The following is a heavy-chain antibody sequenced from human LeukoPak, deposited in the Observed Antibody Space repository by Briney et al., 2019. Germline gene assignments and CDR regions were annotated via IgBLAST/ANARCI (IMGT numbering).Heavy chain of an antibody. D-gene: IGHD4-17*01. CDR3: AREKDYGDYAVDAFDI. J-gene: IGHJ3*02. Sequence: GSSVKVSCKASGGTFSSYAISWVRQAPGQGLEWMGGSIPIFGTANYAQKFQGRVTITADESTSTAYMELSSLRSEDTAVYYCAREKDYGDYAVDAFDIWGQGTMVTVSS. CDR1: GGTFSSYA. CDR2: SIPIFGTA. V-gene: IGHV1-69*01.